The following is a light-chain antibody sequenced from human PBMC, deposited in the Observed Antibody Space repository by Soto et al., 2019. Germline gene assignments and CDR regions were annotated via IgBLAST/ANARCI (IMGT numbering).Light chain of an antibody. V-gene: IGKV3-20*01. CDR3: QHYESSLPSYT. CDR1: QSLASNY. J-gene: IGKJ2*01. CDR2: TAS. Sequence: PGERATLSCRASQSLASNYLAWYQQKPGQAPRLLIYTASTRATGIPDRFSGSGSGTDFTLTISRLEPEDFAVYYCQHYESSLPSYTFGQGTKLEVK.